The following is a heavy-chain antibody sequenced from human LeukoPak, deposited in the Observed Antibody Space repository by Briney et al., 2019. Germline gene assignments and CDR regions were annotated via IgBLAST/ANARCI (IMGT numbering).Heavy chain of an antibody. CDR1: GGAISSSTYY. V-gene: IGHV4-39*01. CDR3: ASGVPAAMVY. CDR2: FYYSGGT. J-gene: IGHJ4*02. D-gene: IGHD2-2*01. Sequence: SETLSLTCTVSGGAISSSTYYWGWIRQPPGKGLEWIGSFYYSGGTYYNPSLKSRVTISVDTSKNQFSLKLSSVTAADTAVYYCASGVPAAMVYWGQGTLVTVSS.